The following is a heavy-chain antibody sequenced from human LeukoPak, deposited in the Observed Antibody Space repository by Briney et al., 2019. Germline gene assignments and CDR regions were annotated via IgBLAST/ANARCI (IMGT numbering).Heavy chain of an antibody. J-gene: IGHJ4*02. CDR1: GGSFSGYY. Sequence: SETLSLTCAVYGGSFSGYYWSWIRQPPGKGLEWIGEINHSGSTNYNPPLKSRVTISVDTSKNQFSLKLSSVTAADTAVYYCARGNGGFMVRGVMKLDYWGQGTLVTVSS. V-gene: IGHV4-34*01. D-gene: IGHD3-10*01. CDR2: INHSGST. CDR3: ARGNGGFMVRGVMKLDY.